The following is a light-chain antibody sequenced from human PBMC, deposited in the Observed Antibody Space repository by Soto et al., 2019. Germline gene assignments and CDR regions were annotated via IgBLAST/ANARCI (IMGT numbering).Light chain of an antibody. CDR3: SSPTKNVAWV. J-gene: IGLJ3*02. V-gene: IGLV2-14*01. CDR2: EVS. CDR1: SGDVGAFNY. Sequence: QSALTQPASVSXXPGQSITISCTGTSGDVGAFNYISWYQQHPGKAPKLLTYEVSYRPSGVSNRFSGSKSGNTASLTISGLQPEDEADYYCSSPTKNVAWVFGGGTKLTVL.